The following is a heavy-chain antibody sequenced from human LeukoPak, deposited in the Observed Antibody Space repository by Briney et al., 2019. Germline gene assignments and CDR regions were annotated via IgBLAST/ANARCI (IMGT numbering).Heavy chain of an antibody. D-gene: IGHD2-15*01. CDR3: ASHSIRYCSGGSCYSF. CDR1: GFTFSSYS. CDR2: ISSSSSYI. V-gene: IGHV3-21*01. J-gene: IGHJ4*02. Sequence: GGSLRLSCAASGFTFSSYSMNWVRQAPGKGLEWVSSISSSSSYIYYADSVKGRFTISRDNAKNSLYLQMNSLRAEDTAVYYCASHSIRYCSGGSCYSFWGQGTLVTVSS.